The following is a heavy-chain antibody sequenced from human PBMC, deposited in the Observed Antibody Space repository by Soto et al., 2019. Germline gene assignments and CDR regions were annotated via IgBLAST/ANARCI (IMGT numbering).Heavy chain of an antibody. CDR1: GFTFSSYA. J-gene: IGHJ4*02. V-gene: IGHV3-23*01. CDR3: AKAQKQQLATIDY. Sequence: EVQLLESGGGLVQPGGSLRLSCAASGFTFSSYAMSWVRQAPGKGLEWVSAISGSGGSTYYADSVKGRFTISRDNSKNTLYLQMTSLRAEDTAVYYCAKAQKQQLATIDYWGQGTLVTVSS. D-gene: IGHD6-13*01. CDR2: ISGSGGST.